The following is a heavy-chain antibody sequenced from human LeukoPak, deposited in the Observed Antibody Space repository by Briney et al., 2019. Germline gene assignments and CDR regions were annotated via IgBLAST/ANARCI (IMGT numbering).Heavy chain of an antibody. CDR2: IKQDGSEK. CDR3: ATIVVVSSSLEDY. Sequence: PGGSLRLSCAVSGFTFSSYWMTWVRQAPGKGLEWVANIKQDGSEKYYVDSVKGRFTISRDNAKKSLYLQMNSLRAEDTAVYYCATIVVVSSSLEDYWGQGTLVTVSS. CDR1: GFTFSSYW. D-gene: IGHD3-22*01. V-gene: IGHV3-7*03. J-gene: IGHJ4*02.